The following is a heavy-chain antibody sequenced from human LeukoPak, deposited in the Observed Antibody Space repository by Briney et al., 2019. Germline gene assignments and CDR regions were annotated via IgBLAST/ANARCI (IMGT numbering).Heavy chain of an antibody. V-gene: IGHV5-51*01. CDR3: ARQGRIVVVTTTHDAFDI. J-gene: IGHJ3*02. D-gene: IGHD2-21*02. CDR2: IYPGDSDA. CDR1: GYSFSTFW. Sequence: GESLKISCKGSGYSFSTFWIGWVRQMPGKGLEWMGIIYPGDSDARYSPSLQGQVTISLDKSINTAYLQWSSLKASDTAMYYCARQGRIVVVTTTHDAFDIWGQGTMVTVCS.